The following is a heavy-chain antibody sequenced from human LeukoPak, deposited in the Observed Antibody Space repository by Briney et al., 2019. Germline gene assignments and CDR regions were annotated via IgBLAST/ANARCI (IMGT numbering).Heavy chain of an antibody. Sequence: ASVKVSCKASGYTFTNYYLHWVRQAPGKGLDWMGTINPSVGTTRSAQGRVTLTRDTSTNTVYMELSTLRSEDTAVYYCARSVFPYYSGSGSPYNVDVRRNSCFDFWGQGTLVTVSS. CDR1: GYTFTNYY. CDR3: ARSVFPYYSGSGSPYNVDVRRNSCFDF. V-gene: IGHV1-46*01. D-gene: IGHD3-10*01. J-gene: IGHJ4*02. CDR2: INPSVGTT.